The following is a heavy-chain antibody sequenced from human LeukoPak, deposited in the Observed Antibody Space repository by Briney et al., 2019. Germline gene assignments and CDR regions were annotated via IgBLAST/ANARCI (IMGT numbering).Heavy chain of an antibody. V-gene: IGHV4-59*01. CDR2: IYYSGST. J-gene: IGHJ4*02. D-gene: IGHD2-2*01. CDR3: ARVKRYCSSTSCPGTHYSDY. Sequence: SGTLSLTCTVSGGSISSYYWSWIRQPPGKGLEWIGYIYYSGSTNYNPSLKGRVTISVDTSKNQFSLKLSSVTAADTAVYYCARVKRYCSSTSCPGTHYSDYWGQGTLVTVSS. CDR1: GGSISSYY.